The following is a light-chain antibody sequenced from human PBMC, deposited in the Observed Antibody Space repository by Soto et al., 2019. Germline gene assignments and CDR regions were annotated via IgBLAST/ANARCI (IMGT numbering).Light chain of an antibody. CDR3: QQYENRPLT. Sequence: DIQLTQSPPSLSASVGDAVTITCQASQDITNYLNWYQQRSGKSPKLLIFDAANLELGVPSRFSGSGSGTHFTFTISSLQPEDVATYYCQQYENRPLTFGGGTKVE. CDR2: DAA. V-gene: IGKV1-33*01. CDR1: QDITNY. J-gene: IGKJ4*01.